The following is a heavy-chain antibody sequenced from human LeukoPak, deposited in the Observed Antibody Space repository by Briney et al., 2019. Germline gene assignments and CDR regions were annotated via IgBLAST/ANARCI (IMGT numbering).Heavy chain of an antibody. V-gene: IGHV4-4*07. CDR1: GGSISSYY. CDR2: IYTSGST. J-gene: IGHJ4*02. CDR3: ARDPGPYCGGDCSFDY. Sequence: SETLSLTCTVSGGSISSYYWSWIRQPAGKGLEWIGRIYTSGSTNYNPSLKSRVTTSVDTSKNQFSLKLSSVTAADTAVYYCARDPGPYCGGDCSFDYWGQGTLVTVSS. D-gene: IGHD2-21*02.